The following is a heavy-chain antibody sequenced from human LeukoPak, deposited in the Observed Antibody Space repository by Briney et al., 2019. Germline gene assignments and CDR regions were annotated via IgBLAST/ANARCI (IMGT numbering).Heavy chain of an antibody. CDR2: IYYSGST. CDR3: ARLAGCTSCYSSWFDP. CDR1: GGSISSSSYY. J-gene: IGHJ5*02. V-gene: IGHV4-39*07. D-gene: IGHD2-2*01. Sequence: PSETLSLTCTVSGGSISSSSYYWGWIRQPPGKGLEWIGSIYYSGSTYYNPSLKSRVTISVDTSKNQFSLKLSSVTAAGTAVYYCARLAGCTSCYSSWFDPWGQGTLVTVSS.